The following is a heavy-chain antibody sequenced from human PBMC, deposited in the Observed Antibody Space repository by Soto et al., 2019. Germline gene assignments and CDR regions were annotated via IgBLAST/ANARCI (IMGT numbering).Heavy chain of an antibody. D-gene: IGHD2-2*01. CDR2: IGESGTPT. CDR3: ARYIPGVRYYGMDV. Sequence: PGGSLILSCAASGFTFSSYAMKWVRQAPGKGLEWVSLIGESGTPTYYADSVKGRFTISRDNSGNTLFLEMYSLRAEDTAVYYCARYIPGVRYYGMDVWGQGTTVTVSS. V-gene: IGHV3-23*01. CDR1: GFTFSSYA. J-gene: IGHJ6*02.